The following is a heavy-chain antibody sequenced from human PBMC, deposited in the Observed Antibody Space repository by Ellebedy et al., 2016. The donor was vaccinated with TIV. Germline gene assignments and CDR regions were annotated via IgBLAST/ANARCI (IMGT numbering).Heavy chain of an antibody. CDR3: ARRRDGYAYAMDV. CDR2: IYSGGST. Sequence: GESLKISCAASGFTVSSNYVSWVRQPPGKGLEWVSLIYSGGSTYYADSVKGRFTISRDNSKTTLFLQMNSLRAEDTAVYYSARRRDGYAYAMDVWGQGTTVTVSS. J-gene: IGHJ6*02. D-gene: IGHD5-24*01. V-gene: IGHV3-66*01. CDR1: GFTVSSNY.